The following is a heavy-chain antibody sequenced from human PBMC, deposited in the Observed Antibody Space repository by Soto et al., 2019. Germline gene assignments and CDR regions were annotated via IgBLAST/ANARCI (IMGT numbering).Heavy chain of an antibody. Sequence: QVQLQESGPGLAKPSQTLSLSCTVSGDSISSGTYYWSWIRQHPGKGLEWIGYIHYSGSTYSNPSLKSRVTISVDTSQNQFALKLSSVNAADTAVYYCARTSNWFDPWGQGTLVTVSS. CDR1: GDSISSGTYY. CDR3: ARTSNWFDP. CDR2: IHYSGST. J-gene: IGHJ5*02. V-gene: IGHV4-31*03.